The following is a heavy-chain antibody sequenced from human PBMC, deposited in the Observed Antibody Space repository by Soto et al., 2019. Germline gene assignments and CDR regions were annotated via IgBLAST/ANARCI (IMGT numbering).Heavy chain of an antibody. CDR1: GYSFTSYG. J-gene: IGHJ4*02. V-gene: IGHV1-18*04. CDR3: VRDPQRNDY. D-gene: IGHD6-25*01. CDR2: ISANSGNT. Sequence: GPEVKKPGASVKGSCKAAGYSFTSYGVRWVRQAPGQGLEWMGWISANSGNTDYAQKFRGRVTMTTETSTSTAYMDLRSLRSDDTAVYYCVRDPQRNDYWGQGNLVTVSS.